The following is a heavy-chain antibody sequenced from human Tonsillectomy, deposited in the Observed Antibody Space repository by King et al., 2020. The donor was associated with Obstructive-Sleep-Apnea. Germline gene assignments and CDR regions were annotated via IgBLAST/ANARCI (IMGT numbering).Heavy chain of an antibody. V-gene: IGHV3-30*18. CDR1: GFTFSSYG. CDR3: AKAIASGQPLVPDDAFDI. D-gene: IGHD6-13*01. J-gene: IGHJ3*02. Sequence: VQLVESGGGVVQPGRSLRLSCAASGFTFSSYGMHWVRQAPGKGLEWVAVISYDGSNKYYADSVKGRFTISRDNSKNTLYLQMNSLRVEDTAVYYCAKAIASGQPLVPDDAFDIWGQGTMVTVSS. CDR2: ISYDGSNK.